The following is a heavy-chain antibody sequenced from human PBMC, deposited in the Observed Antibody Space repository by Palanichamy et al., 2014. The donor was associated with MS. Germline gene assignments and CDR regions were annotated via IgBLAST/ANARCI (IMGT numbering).Heavy chain of an antibody. Sequence: ISRDNAKNSLYLQMNSLRAEDTAVYYCARVIRSAFYSYYFDYWGQGTLVTVSS. CDR3: ARVIRSAFYSYYFDY. D-gene: IGHD3-10*01. V-gene: IGHV3-11*06. J-gene: IGHJ4*02.